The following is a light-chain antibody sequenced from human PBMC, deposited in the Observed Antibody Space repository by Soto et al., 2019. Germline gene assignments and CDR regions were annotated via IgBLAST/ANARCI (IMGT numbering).Light chain of an antibody. J-gene: IGKJ1*01. CDR3: QQYNTYSPPWT. CDR2: DAS. V-gene: IGKV1-5*01. Sequence: DIQMTQSPSSLSASVGDRVTITCRASQSISNWLAWYQQKPGKAPKLLIYDASSLESGVPSRFSGSGSGTEFTLTISSLQRDDFATYYCQQYNTYSPPWTFGQGSKV. CDR1: QSISNW.